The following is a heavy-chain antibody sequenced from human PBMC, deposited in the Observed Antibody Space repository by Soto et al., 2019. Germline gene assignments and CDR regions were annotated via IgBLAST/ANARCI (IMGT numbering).Heavy chain of an antibody. V-gene: IGHV1-18*04. Sequence: SAPVKVSCKASGSTFTSYGISWVRQAPGQGLEWMGWIRAYNGNTNYAQKLQGRVTMTTDTSTSTAYMELRSLRSDDTGVYYCATDRPYSSSWYHLFDYWGQGTLVTVCS. CDR1: GSTFTSYG. CDR3: ATDRPYSSSWYHLFDY. D-gene: IGHD6-13*01. CDR2: IRAYNGNT. J-gene: IGHJ4*02.